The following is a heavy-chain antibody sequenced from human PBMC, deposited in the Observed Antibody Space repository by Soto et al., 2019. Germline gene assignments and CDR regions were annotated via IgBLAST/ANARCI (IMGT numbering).Heavy chain of an antibody. CDR1: GGSFSGYY. Sequence: PSETLSLTCAVYGGSFSGYYWSWIRQPPGKGLEWIGEINHSGSTNYNPSLKSRVTISVDTSKNQFSLKLSSVTAADTAVYYCGRDLVGATIWGQGTLVTVSS. CDR3: GRDLVGATI. J-gene: IGHJ4*02. D-gene: IGHD1-26*01. V-gene: IGHV4-34*01. CDR2: INHSGST.